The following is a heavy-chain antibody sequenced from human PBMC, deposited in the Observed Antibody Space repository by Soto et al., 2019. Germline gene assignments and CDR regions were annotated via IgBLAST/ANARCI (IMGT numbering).Heavy chain of an antibody. CDR1: GGTFSSYA. V-gene: IGHV1-69*13. D-gene: IGHD3-10*01. Sequence: SVKVSCKASGGTFSSYAISWVRQAPGQGLEWMGGIIPIFGTANYAQKIQGRVTITADESTSTAYMELSSLRSEDTAVYYFARVGPSYGSEQAGYYYYVMDFWVQGTTVTVSS. CDR3: ARVGPSYGSEQAGYYYYVMDF. J-gene: IGHJ6*02. CDR2: IIPIFGTA.